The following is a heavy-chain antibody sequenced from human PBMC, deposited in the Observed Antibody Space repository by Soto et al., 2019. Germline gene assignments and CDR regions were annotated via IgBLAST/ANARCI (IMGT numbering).Heavy chain of an antibody. Sequence: SETLSLTCTVSGGSISSSSYYWGWIRQPPGKGLEWIGSIYYSGSTYYNSSLKSRVTISVDTSKNQFSLKLSSETAADTSAHYCARHRKEVTFSFVYWGQGTLVTVSS. CDR1: GGSISSSSYY. J-gene: IGHJ4*01. CDR3: ARHRKEVTFSFVY. D-gene: IGHD4-4*01. V-gene: IGHV4-39*01. CDR2: IYYSGST.